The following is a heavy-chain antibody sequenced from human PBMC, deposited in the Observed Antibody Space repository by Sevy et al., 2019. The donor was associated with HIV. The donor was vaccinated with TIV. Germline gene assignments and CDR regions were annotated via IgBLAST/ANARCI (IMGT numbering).Heavy chain of an antibody. D-gene: IGHD3-22*01. J-gene: IGHJ3*02. Sequence: ASVKVSCKASGYTFTDYFMHWVRQAPGQGLEWMGWINPNSGGTNYAQRFRGRVTMTRDTSISTAYMELSRLRSDDTAVYYCTSLSGYYYDSSRYYNTDAFDIWGQGTMVTFSS. CDR1: GYTFTDYF. CDR2: INPNSGGT. CDR3: TSLSGYYYDSSRYYNTDAFDI. V-gene: IGHV1-2*02.